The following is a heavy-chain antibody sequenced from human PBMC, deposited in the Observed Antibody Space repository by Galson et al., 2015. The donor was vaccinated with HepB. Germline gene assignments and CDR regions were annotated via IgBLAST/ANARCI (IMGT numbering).Heavy chain of an antibody. CDR2: ISSSSSYT. V-gene: IGHV3-11*06. J-gene: IGHJ4*02. CDR1: GFTFSDYY. Sequence: SLRLSCAASGFTFSDYYMSWIRQAPGKGLEWVSYISSSSSYTNYADSVKGRFTISRDNAKNSLYLQMNSLRAEDTAVYYCASEWPRHLTERGAFDYWGQGTLVTVSS. D-gene: IGHD1-14*01. CDR3: ASEWPRHLTERGAFDY.